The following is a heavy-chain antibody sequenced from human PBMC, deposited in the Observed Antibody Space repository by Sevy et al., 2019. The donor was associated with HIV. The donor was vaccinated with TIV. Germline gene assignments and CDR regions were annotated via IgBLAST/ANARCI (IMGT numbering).Heavy chain of an antibody. Sequence: GGSLRLSCVVSGLTFSSVSRIWVRQAPGKGLEWLAYISSSSRTIYYADSVGGRFTISRDNDKKSVFLQMNNLRDEDSATYYCARDVDTPFVRSFDSWGQGTLVTVSS. CDR3: ARDVDTPFVRSFDS. J-gene: IGHJ4*02. D-gene: IGHD5-18*01. CDR2: ISSSSRTI. CDR1: GLTFSSVS. V-gene: IGHV3-48*02.